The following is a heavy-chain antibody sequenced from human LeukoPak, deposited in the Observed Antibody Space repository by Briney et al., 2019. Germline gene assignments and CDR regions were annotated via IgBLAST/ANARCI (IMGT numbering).Heavy chain of an antibody. CDR2: IYTSGST. D-gene: IGHD3-22*01. V-gene: IGHV4-61*02. CDR1: GYSISSGYY. CDR3: ARGPYKYDGSGAFDI. J-gene: IGHJ3*02. Sequence: SDTLSLTCTDSGYSISSGYYWSWIRQPAGKGLEWIGRIYTSGSTNYNPSLKSRVTISVDTSKNQFSLKLTSVTAADTAVYYCARGPYKYDGSGAFDIWGQGTKVTVSS.